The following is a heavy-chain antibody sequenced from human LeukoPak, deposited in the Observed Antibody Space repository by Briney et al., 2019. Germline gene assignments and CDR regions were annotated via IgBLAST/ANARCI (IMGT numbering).Heavy chain of an antibody. D-gene: IGHD6-13*01. CDR3: ARGGGGSSWCWWFDP. V-gene: IGHV4-39*07. CDR1: GGSISSSSYY. J-gene: IGHJ5*02. CDR2: IYYSGST. Sequence: TSETLSLTCTVSGGSISSSSYYWGWIRQPPGKGLEWIGSIYYSGSTYYNPSLKSRVTISVDTSKNQFSLKLSSVTAADTAVYYCARGGGGSSWCWWFDPWGQGTLVTVSS.